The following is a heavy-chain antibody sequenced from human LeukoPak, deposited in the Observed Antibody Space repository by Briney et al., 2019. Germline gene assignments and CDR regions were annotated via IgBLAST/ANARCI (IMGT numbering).Heavy chain of an antibody. J-gene: IGHJ4*02. D-gene: IGHD3-10*01. CDR1: GFTFSNYN. CDR2: ISSSSNII. Sequence: GGSLRLSCAASGFTFSNYNMNWVRQPPGKGLQWVSYISSSSNIIYYADSVKGRFTISRDNAKNSLFLQMNRLRAEDTAVYYCARDFAREFTIDYWGQGILVTVSS. CDR3: ARDFAREFTIDY. V-gene: IGHV3-48*01.